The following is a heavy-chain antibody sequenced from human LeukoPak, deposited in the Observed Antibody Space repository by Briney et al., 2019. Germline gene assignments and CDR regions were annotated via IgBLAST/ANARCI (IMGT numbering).Heavy chain of an antibody. D-gene: IGHD5-24*01. V-gene: IGHV4-39*01. CDR2: IYYSGST. CDR1: GGSISSSSYY. Sequence: KPSETLSLTCTVSGGSISSSSYYWGWIRQPPGKGLEWIGSIYYSGSTYYNPSLKSRVTISVDTSKNQFSLKLSSVTAADTAVYYCARHVEMATIWGVYYFDYWGQGTLVTVSS. CDR3: ARHVEMATIWGVYYFDY. J-gene: IGHJ4*02.